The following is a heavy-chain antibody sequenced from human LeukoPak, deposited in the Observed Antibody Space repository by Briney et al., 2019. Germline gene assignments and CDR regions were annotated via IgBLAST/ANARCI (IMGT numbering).Heavy chain of an antibody. J-gene: IGHJ4*02. CDR2: IYYSGST. CDR3: ARLGRWLHQPDY. D-gene: IGHD5-24*01. Sequence: SQTLSLTCTVSGGSISSGGYYWSWIRQPPGKGLEWIGYIYYSGSTNYNPSLKSRVTISVDTSKNQFSLKLSSVTAADTAVYYCARLGRWLHQPDYWGQGTLVTVSS. CDR1: GGSISSGGYY. V-gene: IGHV4-61*08.